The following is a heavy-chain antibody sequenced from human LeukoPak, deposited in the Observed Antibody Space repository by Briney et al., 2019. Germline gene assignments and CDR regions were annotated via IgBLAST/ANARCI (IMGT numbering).Heavy chain of an antibody. CDR3: ARGPNRYSSGWYYFDS. Sequence: SETLSLTCTVSGGSLTNYYWSWIRQPPGKGLEWIGYVYYSGSTKYNPSLDSRVTFSIDTSKSQFSLRVKSVITADTAVYYCARGPNRYSSGWYYFDSWGQGTLVTVSS. CDR2: VYYSGST. V-gene: IGHV4-59*01. D-gene: IGHD6-19*01. J-gene: IGHJ4*02. CDR1: GGSLTNYY.